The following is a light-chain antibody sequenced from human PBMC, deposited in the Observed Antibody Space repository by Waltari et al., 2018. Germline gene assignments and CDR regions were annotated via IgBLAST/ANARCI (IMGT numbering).Light chain of an antibody. V-gene: IGKV3-20*01. Sequence: IVLTQSPGTLSLSPGESATLSCRTSQGVTRALAWYQPKPGQAPRLIIYGAANRATGIPDRFSGSGSGTDFSLTISSLEPEEFAVYYCQHYLRLPVTFGQGTKVEVK. CDR2: GAA. CDR1: QGVTRA. CDR3: QHYLRLPVT. J-gene: IGKJ1*01.